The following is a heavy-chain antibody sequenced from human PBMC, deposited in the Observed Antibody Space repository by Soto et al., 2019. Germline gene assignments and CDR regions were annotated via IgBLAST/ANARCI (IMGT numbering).Heavy chain of an antibody. D-gene: IGHD3-3*01. CDR3: ARGSYYDFWSGRRAGKHNYYFDY. V-gene: IGHV4-34*01. CDR1: GGSFSGYY. Sequence: SETLSLTCAVYGGSFSGYYWSWIRQPPGKGLEWIGEINHSGSTNYNPSLKSRVTISVDTSKNQFSLKLSSVTAADTAVYYCARGSYYDFWSGRRAGKHNYYFDYWGQGTLVTVSS. CDR2: INHSGST. J-gene: IGHJ4*02.